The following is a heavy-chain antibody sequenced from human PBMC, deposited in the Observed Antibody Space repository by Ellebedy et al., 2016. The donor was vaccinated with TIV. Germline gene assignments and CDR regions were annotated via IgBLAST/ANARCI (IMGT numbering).Heavy chain of an antibody. Sequence: GESLKISCVASGFTFKYYWIHWVRQAPGMGLVWVARTNGDGTTTDYADSVNGRFMISRDNAKNTVHLQMNSLRVEDTAVYYCARVLTITTNGLDFWGQGTVVTVSS. D-gene: IGHD2/OR15-2a*01. CDR3: ARVLTITTNGLDF. CDR1: GFTFKYYW. CDR2: TNGDGTTT. J-gene: IGHJ3*01. V-gene: IGHV3-74*01.